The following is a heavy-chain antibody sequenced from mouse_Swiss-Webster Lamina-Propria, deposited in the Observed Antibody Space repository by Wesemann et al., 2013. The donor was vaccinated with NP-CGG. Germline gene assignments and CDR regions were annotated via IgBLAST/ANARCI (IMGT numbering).Heavy chain of an antibody. CDR2: ISTYYGDA. CDR1: GFNIKDTY. V-gene: IGHV1S137*01. CDR3: ARDYRYDRPYAMDY. Sequence: VQLQQSGAELVKPGASVKLSCTASGFNIKDTYMHWVKQSHAKSLEWIGVISTYYGDASYNQKFKGKATMTVDKSSSTAYMELARLTSEDSAIYYCARDYRYDRPYAMDYWGQGNLSHRLL. D-gene: IGHD2-14*01. J-gene: IGHJ4*01.